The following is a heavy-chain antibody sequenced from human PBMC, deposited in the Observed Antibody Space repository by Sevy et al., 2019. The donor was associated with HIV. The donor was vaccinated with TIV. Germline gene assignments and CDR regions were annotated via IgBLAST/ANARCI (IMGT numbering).Heavy chain of an antibody. J-gene: IGHJ4*02. D-gene: IGHD1-26*01. Sequence: GGSLRLSCAASGFTFSSFAMSWVRHIPGKGLEWVSTINGGGGSACYADSVKGRFTLSRDNSNNTVFLQMNRLRDEDRAVSYYAGLTPRIAPSSAAFFDYWGQGTLVTVSS. CDR3: AGLTPRIAPSSAAFFDY. V-gene: IGHV3-23*01. CDR2: INGGGGSA. CDR1: GFTFSSFA.